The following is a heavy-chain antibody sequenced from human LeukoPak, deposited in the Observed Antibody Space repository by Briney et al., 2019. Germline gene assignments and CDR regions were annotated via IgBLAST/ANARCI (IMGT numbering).Heavy chain of an antibody. CDR2: ISAYNGNT. CDR3: AKLDRLGFDYYDSSGYYRKAFDI. CDR1: GYTFTSYG. D-gene: IGHD3-22*01. Sequence: ASVKVSCKASGYTFTSYGISWVRQAPGQGLEWMGWISAYNGNTNYAQKLQGRVTMTTDTSTSTAYMELRSLRSDDTAVYYCAKLDRLGFDYYDSSGYYRKAFDIWGQGTMVTVSS. V-gene: IGHV1-18*01. J-gene: IGHJ3*02.